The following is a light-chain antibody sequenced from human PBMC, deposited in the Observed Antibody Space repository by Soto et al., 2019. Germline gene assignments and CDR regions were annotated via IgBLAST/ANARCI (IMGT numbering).Light chain of an antibody. CDR1: SSDVGGYNY. V-gene: IGLV2-14*01. Sequence: QSARSHPGSVCWSPGHLITISCTGTSSDVGGYNYVSWYQQHPGKAPKLMIYEVSNRPSGISSRFSGSKSGNTASLTISGLQAEEQADYYCSSRTSSINYVFGTGTKVTVL. CDR2: EVS. CDR3: SSRTSSINYV. J-gene: IGLJ1*01.